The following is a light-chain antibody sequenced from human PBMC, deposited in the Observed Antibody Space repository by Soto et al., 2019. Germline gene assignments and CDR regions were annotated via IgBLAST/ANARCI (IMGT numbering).Light chain of an antibody. CDR1: HSISCI. J-gene: IGKJ4*01. CDR3: QQYNDWPLT. CDR2: AAS. V-gene: IGKV3-15*01. Sequence: EIVLTQSPATLSVSPGARATLTCSPSHSISCILAWYQQKPGQTPNLLIYAASTRATGIPDRFSGSGSGTDFTLTISSLQSEDFAVYYCQQYNDWPLTFGGGTKVEFK.